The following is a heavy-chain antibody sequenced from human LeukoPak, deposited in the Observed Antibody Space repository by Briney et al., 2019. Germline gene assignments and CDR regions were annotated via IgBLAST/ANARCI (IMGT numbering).Heavy chain of an antibody. J-gene: IGHJ5*02. CDR2: IIPIFGTA. V-gene: IGHV1-69*13. CDR3: ARGLTIFGVVTGGGFDP. Sequence: ASVKVSCKASGGTFSSYAISWVRQAPGQGLEWMGGIIPIFGTANYAQKFQGRVTITADESTSTAYMELSSLRSEDPAVYYCARGLTIFGVVTGGGFDPWGQGTLVTVSS. D-gene: IGHD3-3*01. CDR1: GGTFSSYA.